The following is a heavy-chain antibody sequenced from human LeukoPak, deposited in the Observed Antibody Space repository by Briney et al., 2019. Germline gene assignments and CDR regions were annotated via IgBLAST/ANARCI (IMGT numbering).Heavy chain of an antibody. CDR2: MNPNSGNT. J-gene: IGHJ6*03. V-gene: IGHV1-8*01. CDR1: GYTFTSYD. Sequence: ASVKVSCKASGYTFTSYDINWVRQATGQGLEWMGWMNPNSGNTGYAQKFQGRVTMTRNNSISTAYMELSSLRSEDTAVYYCARGTGLRYFDWSTYYYYYMDVWGKGTTVTVSS. D-gene: IGHD3-9*01. CDR3: ARGTGLRYFDWSTYYYYYMDV.